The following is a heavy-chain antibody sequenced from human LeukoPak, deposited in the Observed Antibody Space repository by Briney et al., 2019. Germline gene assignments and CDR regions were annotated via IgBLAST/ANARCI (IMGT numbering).Heavy chain of an antibody. CDR3: ARDRGDYYDSSGYYYYYYYMDV. V-gene: IGHV4-30-4*08. J-gene: IGHJ6*03. Sequence: PSETLSLTCTVSGGSISSGDYYWSWIRQPPGKRLEWIGYIYYSGSTYYNPSLKSRVTISVDTSKNQFSLKLSSVTAADTAVYYCARDRGDYYDSSGYYYYYYYMDVWGKGTTVTVSS. CDR1: GGSISSGDYY. D-gene: IGHD3-22*01. CDR2: IYYSGST.